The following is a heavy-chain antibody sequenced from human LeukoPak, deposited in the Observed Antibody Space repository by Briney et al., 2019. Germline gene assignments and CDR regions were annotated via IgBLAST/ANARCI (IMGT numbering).Heavy chain of an antibody. CDR3: ARLRVLLWSGDHYFDY. D-gene: IGHD3-10*01. CDR1: GGSFSGYY. CDR2: INHSGST. J-gene: IGHJ4*02. V-gene: IGHV4-34*01. Sequence: SETLSLTCAVYGGSFSGYYWSWIRQPPGKGLEWIGEINHSGSTNYNPSLKSRVTISVDTSKDQFSLKLSSVTAADTAVYYCARLRVLLWSGDHYFDYWGQGTLVTVSS.